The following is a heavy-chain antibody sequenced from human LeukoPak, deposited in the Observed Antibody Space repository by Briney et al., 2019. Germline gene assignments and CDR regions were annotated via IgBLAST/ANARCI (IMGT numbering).Heavy chain of an antibody. CDR1: GFTFGTYA. V-gene: IGHV3-30-3*01. CDR3: ARGPYTGTLGYFDY. J-gene: IGHJ4*02. CDR2: ISYDGSKK. D-gene: IGHD1-26*01. Sequence: PGGSLRLSCAASGFTFGTYAMHWVRQAPGKGLEWVAVISYDGSKKNYADSLKGRFTISRDNSKNTLYLQMNSLRAEDAAVYYCARGPYTGTLGYFDYWGQGTPVTVSS.